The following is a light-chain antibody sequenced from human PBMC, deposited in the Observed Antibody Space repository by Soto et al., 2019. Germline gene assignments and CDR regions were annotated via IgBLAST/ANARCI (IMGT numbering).Light chain of an antibody. CDR1: QGLVHSDGNTY. CDR2: KIS. CDR3: QQRSKWPRT. J-gene: IGKJ1*01. Sequence: DVVMTQSPLSLPVTLGQPATISCRSSQGLVHSDGNTYLSWFQQRPGQSPRRLIYKISNRDSGVPDRFSGSGSGTDFTLTINSLQTEHFAVYYCQQRSKWPRTFGLGTKV. V-gene: IGKV2-30*02.